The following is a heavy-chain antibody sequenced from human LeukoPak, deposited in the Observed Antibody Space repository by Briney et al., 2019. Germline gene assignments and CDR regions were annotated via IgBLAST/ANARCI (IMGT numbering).Heavy chain of an antibody. Sequence: GGSLRLSCAASGFTFSSYGMHWVRQAPGKGLEWVAVISYDGSNKYYADSVKGRFTISRDNSKNTLYLQMNSLRAEDTAVYCCAKGVWCSSSSGLDYWGQGTLVTVSS. D-gene: IGHD6-6*01. V-gene: IGHV3-30*18. CDR1: GFTFSSYG. J-gene: IGHJ4*02. CDR2: ISYDGSNK. CDR3: AKGVWCSSSSGLDY.